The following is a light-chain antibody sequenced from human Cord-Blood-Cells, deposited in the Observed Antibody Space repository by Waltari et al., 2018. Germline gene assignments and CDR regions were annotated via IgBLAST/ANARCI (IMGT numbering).Light chain of an antibody. V-gene: IGKV1-39*01. J-gene: IGKJ1*01. CDR1: PRISSY. Sequence: QMAKSPSSLYASSGDSVTITCRASPRISSYLNWYQQKPGKAPKLLIYPASSLQSGVPSRFSGSGSGTDFTLTISSLQPEDFATYYCQQSDSTPWTFGQGTKVEIK. CDR3: QQSDSTPWT. CDR2: PAS.